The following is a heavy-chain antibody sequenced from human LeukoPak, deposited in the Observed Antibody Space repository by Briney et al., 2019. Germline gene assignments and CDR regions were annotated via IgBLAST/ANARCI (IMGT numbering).Heavy chain of an antibody. V-gene: IGHV3-74*01. CDR1: GFTSSRYW. CDR3: VRDNRSYNFDY. J-gene: IGHJ4*02. D-gene: IGHD1-26*01. CDR2: IKSDGSST. Sequence: PGGSLRLSCAASGFTSSRYWMHWVRHAPGKGLVWVSCIKSDGSSTSIADSAKGRFTISRDNAKNTVYLQMNSLRAEDTAVYYCVRDNRSYNFDYWGQGTLVTVSS.